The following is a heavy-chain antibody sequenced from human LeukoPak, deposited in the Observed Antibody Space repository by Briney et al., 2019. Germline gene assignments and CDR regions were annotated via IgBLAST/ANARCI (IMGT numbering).Heavy chain of an antibody. D-gene: IGHD6-19*01. V-gene: IGHV4-4*07. J-gene: IGHJ5*02. CDR2: IYTSGST. CDR3: ARGPGAGTNWFDP. CDR1: GGSISSYY. Sequence: SKTLSLTCTVTGGSISSYYWSWIRQPAGKGLEWIGRIYTSGSTNYNPSLKSRVTMSVDTSKNQFSLKLTSVTAADTAVYYCARGPGAGTNWFDPWGQGTLVTASS.